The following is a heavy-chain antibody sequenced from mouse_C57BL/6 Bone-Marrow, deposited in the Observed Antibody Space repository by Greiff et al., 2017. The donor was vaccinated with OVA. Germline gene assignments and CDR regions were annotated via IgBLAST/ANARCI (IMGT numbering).Heavy chain of an antibody. CDR1: GFTFSSYA. Sequence: EVHLVESGGGLVKPGGSLKLSCAASGFTFSSYAMSWVRQTPEKRLEWVATISDGGSYTYYPDNVKGRFTISRDNAKNNLYLQMSHLKSEDTAMYYCARDRVLWSAYYLDYWGQGTTLTVSS. CDR2: ISDGGSYT. CDR3: ARDRVLWSAYYLDY. V-gene: IGHV5-4*01. J-gene: IGHJ2*01. D-gene: IGHD1-1*02.